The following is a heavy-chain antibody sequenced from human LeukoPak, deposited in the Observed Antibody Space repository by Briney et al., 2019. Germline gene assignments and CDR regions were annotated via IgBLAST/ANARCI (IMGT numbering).Heavy chain of an antibody. CDR1: GFTFSSYA. D-gene: IGHD6-13*01. CDR2: ISGSGVST. Sequence: GGSLRLSCAASGFTFSSYAMSWVRQAPGKGLEWVSVISGSGVSTYYADSVKGRFTISRDNSKNTLFLQMNSLRAEDTAVYYCAKREATGEFDYWGQGTLVTVSS. V-gene: IGHV3-23*01. CDR3: AKREATGEFDY. J-gene: IGHJ4*02.